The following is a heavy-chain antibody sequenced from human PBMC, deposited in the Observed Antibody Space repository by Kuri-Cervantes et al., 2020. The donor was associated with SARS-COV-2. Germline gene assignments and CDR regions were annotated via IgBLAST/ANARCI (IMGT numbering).Heavy chain of an antibody. CDR1: GGSFSGYY. J-gene: IGHJ4*02. D-gene: IGHD4-11*01. Sequence: GSLRLSCAVYGGSFSGYYWSWIRQPPGKGLEWIGEINHSGSTNYNPSLKSRVTISGGTSRNQFSLRLSSVTAADTAVYYCAISLSTVARVDNWGQGILVTVSS. CDR3: AISLSTVARVDN. CDR2: INHSGST. V-gene: IGHV4-34*01.